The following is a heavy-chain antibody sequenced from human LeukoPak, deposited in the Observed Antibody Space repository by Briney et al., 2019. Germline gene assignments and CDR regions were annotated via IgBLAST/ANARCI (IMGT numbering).Heavy chain of an antibody. CDR3: AKDIHNWGSDY. CDR2: INKNSGTT. CDR1: GFTFSTYY. J-gene: IGHJ4*02. Sequence: GGSLRLSCAASGFTFSTYYMSWLPPAPGEGLVGGSGINKNSGTTYYADSVKGRSTISRDNSKNTLFLQINSLRAEDTAVYYCAKDIHNWGSDYWGQGTLVTVSS. V-gene: IGHV3-23*01. D-gene: IGHD7-27*01.